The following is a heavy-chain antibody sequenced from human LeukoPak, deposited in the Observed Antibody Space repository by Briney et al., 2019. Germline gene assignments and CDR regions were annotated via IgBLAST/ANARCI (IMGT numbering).Heavy chain of an antibody. V-gene: IGHV1-18*04. J-gene: IGHJ4*02. CDR1: GYAFTSYY. CDR3: ARGELELRELDY. CDR2: ISAYNGNT. D-gene: IGHD1-7*01. Sequence: ASVKVSCKASGYAFTSYYMHWVRQAPGQGLEWMGWISAYNGNTNYAQKLQGRVTMTTDTSTSTAYMELRSLRSDDTAVYYCARGELELRELDYWGQGTLVNVSS.